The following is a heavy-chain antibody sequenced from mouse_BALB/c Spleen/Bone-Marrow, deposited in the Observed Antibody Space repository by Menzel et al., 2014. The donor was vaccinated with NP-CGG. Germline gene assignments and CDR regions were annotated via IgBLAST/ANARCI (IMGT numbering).Heavy chain of an antibody. Sequence: LVESGAELVRPGTSVTLSCKASGYTFTDYKMHWVKQTPVHGLEWIGLIDPETGGTAYNQRFKGKAIMTADKSSSTAYMDLRSLTSGDSAVYYCTIVAYWGQGTLVTVSA. J-gene: IGHJ3*01. CDR2: IDPETGGT. CDR3: TIVAY. V-gene: IGHV1-15*01. CDR1: GYTFTDYK.